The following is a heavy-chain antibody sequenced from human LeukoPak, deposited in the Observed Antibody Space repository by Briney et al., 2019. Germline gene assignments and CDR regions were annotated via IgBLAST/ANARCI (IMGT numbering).Heavy chain of an antibody. V-gene: IGHV3-21*04. J-gene: IGHJ4*02. Sequence: PGGSLRLSCAASGFTFNNYALTWVRQTPGKGLEWVSSISYTGTYIYCADSVKGRFTISRDNAQNSLYLQMNSLRAEDTAIYYCVRDRGTYRPIDYWGQGTLVTVSS. D-gene: IGHD1-26*01. CDR2: ISYTGTYI. CDR3: VRDRGTYRPIDY. CDR1: GFTFNNYA.